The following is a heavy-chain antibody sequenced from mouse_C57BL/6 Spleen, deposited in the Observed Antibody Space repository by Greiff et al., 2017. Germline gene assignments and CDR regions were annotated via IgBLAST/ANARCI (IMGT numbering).Heavy chain of an antibody. CDR3: ARPLITTVVALRAMDY. CDR2: ISSGSSTI. CDR1: GFTFSDYG. V-gene: IGHV5-17*01. D-gene: IGHD1-1*01. J-gene: IGHJ4*01. Sequence: EVKLVESGGGLVKPGGSLKLSCAASGFTFSDYGMHWVRQAPEKGLEWVAYISSGSSTIYYADTVKGRFTISRDNAKNTLFLQMTSLRSEDTAMYYCARPLITTVVALRAMDYWGQGTSVTVSS.